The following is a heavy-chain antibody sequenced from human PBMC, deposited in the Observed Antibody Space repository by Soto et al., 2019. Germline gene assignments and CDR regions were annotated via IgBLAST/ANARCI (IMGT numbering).Heavy chain of an antibody. CDR2: INAGNGNT. CDR1: GYTFTIYA. D-gene: IGHD6-19*01. V-gene: IGHV1-3*01. J-gene: IGHJ4*02. Sequence: ASVNVSCKTSGYTFTIYAMHWVRQAPGQRLEWMGWINAGNGNTKYSQKFQGRVTITIDTSASTAYMELSSLRSEDTAIYYCARDLGGWPDYWGQGTLVTVS. CDR3: ARDLGGWPDY.